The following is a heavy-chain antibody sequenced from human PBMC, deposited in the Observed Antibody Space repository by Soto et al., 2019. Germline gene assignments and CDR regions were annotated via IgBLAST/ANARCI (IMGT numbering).Heavy chain of an antibody. V-gene: IGHV1-18*04. CDR1: GYTFTSYG. CDR3: ARGGPVVVTAIEIEY. CDR2: ISAYNGNT. D-gene: IGHD2-21*02. J-gene: IGHJ4*02. Sequence: ASVKVSCKASGYTFTSYGISWVRQAPGQGLEWMGWISAYNGNTNYAQKLQGRVTMTTDTSTSTAYMELRSLRSDDTAVYYCARGGPVVVTAIEIEYLGQGTLVTVSS.